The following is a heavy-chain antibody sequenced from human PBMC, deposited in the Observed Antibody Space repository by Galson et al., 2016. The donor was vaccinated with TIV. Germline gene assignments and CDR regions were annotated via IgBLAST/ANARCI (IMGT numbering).Heavy chain of an antibody. Sequence: QSGAEVKKPGESLKISCKGSGYRFTSSWIGWVRQMPGEGLEWMGIIYLGGSLIRYRPSFQGQVTISADKSINIVYLEWSSLKASDTAMYYCARQNDYGDYRGDAFDIWGQGTMVTVSS. CDR2: IYLGGSLI. D-gene: IGHD4-17*01. V-gene: IGHV5-51*01. CDR1: GYRFTSSW. CDR3: ARQNDYGDYRGDAFDI. J-gene: IGHJ3*02.